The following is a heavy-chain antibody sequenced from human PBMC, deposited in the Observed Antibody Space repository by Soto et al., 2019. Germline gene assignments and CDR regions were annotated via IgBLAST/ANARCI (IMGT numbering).Heavy chain of an antibody. CDR3: ARDLDLAAAAPYSYGMDV. D-gene: IGHD6-13*01. Sequence: PGGSLRLSCAASGFTFSDYYMSWIRQAPGKGLEWVSYISSSGSTIYYADSVKGRFTISRDNAKNSLYLQMNSLRAEDTAVYYCARDLDLAAAAPYSYGMDVWGQGTTVTVSS. V-gene: IGHV3-11*01. CDR1: GFTFSDYY. J-gene: IGHJ6*02. CDR2: ISSSGSTI.